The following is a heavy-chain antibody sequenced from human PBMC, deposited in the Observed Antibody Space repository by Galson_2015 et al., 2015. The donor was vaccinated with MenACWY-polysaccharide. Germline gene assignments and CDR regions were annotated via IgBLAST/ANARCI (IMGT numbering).Heavy chain of an antibody. V-gene: IGHV3-48*02. CDR1: GFSFSSYN. CDR2: IRGPSDII. Sequence: LRLSCAASGFSFSSYNMDWVRQAPGKGLEWVSYIRGPSDIIYYADSVKGRFTISRDNAKNSLYLQMNSLRDEDAAVYYCARDSGRTGSLDYWGRGTLVTVSS. J-gene: IGHJ4*02. D-gene: IGHD1-26*01. CDR3: ARDSGRTGSLDY.